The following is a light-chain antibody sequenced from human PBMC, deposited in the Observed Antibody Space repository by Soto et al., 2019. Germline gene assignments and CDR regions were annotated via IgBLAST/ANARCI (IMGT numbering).Light chain of an antibody. CDR3: CSYATSISYV. CDR1: SIYVGTYNL. J-gene: IGLJ1*01. V-gene: IGLV2-23*01. Sequence: QSALTQPASVSGSPGQSITISCTGTSIYVGTYNLVSWYQHHPGKAPKLLIYDGTKRPSGVSNRLSGSKSGNMASLTISGLQAEDEADYYCCSYATSISYVFGTGTKGTVL. CDR2: DGT.